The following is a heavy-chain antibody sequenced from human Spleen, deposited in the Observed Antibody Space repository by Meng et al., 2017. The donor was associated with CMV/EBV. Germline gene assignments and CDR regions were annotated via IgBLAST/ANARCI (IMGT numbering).Heavy chain of an antibody. CDR3: ARGLGPKYYDFWSGYYIVGRWFDP. CDR1: Y. J-gene: IGHJ5*02. D-gene: IGHD3-3*01. Sequence: YWSWIRQTPGKGLEWNGEINHSGSTNYNPSLKSRVTISVDTSKNQFSLKLSSVTAADTAVYYCARGLGPKYYDFWSGYYIVGRWFDPWGQGTLVTVSS. V-gene: IGHV4-34*01. CDR2: INHSGST.